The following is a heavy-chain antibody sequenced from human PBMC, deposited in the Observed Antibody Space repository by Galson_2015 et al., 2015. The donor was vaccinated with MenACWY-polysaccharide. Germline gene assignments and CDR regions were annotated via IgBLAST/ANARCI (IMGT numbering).Heavy chain of an antibody. V-gene: IGHV1-46*01. Sequence: SVKVSCKASGYTLTSYYMHWVRQAPGQGLEWMGIINPSGGSTSYAQKFQGRVTMTRDTSTSAVYMELSSLRSEDTAVYYCARDPHYYDSSGYSPYYYYGMDVWGQGTTVTVSS. CDR2: INPSGGST. CDR1: GYTLTSYY. CDR3: ARDPHYYDSSGYSPYYYYGMDV. D-gene: IGHD3-22*01. J-gene: IGHJ6*02.